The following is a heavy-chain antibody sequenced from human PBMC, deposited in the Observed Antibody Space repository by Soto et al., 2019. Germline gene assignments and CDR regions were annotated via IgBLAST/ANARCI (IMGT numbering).Heavy chain of an antibody. J-gene: IGHJ4*02. CDR1: GYPFNKYP. CDR2: INPANGDT. D-gene: IGHD3-22*01. CDR3: ARKDYYDSGIYYFDY. Sequence: AASVKVSCKASGYPFNKYPIHWVRQAPGQGLEWMGWINPANGDTGYSQKFQDRVTISRDTSASTAYMELSSLRSEDTAVYYCARKDYYDSGIYYFDYWGQGTLVTVSS. V-gene: IGHV1-3*01.